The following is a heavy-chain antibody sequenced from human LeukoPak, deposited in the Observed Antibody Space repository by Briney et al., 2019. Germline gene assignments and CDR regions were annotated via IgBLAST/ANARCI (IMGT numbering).Heavy chain of an antibody. V-gene: IGHV3-21*01. Sequence: PGGSLRLSCAASGFTFSSYSMNWVRQAPGKGLEWVSSISSSSSYIYYADSVKGRFTISRDNAKNSLYLQMNGLRAEETAVDYCARGATVTHNEYWGQGTLVTVSS. D-gene: IGHD4-17*01. J-gene: IGHJ4*02. CDR2: ISSSSSYI. CDR3: ARGATVTHNEY. CDR1: GFTFSSYS.